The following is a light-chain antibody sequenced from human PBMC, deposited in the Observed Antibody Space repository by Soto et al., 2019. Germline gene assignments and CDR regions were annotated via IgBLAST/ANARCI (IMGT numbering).Light chain of an antibody. V-gene: IGKV1-5*03. CDR1: QSISSW. J-gene: IGKJ4*01. CDR3: QQDHSYPLT. Sequence: ETPMTPSPSPPAASVGDRSPITCRASQSISSWLAWYQQKPGIAPKFLIYKASSLESGVPSRFSASGSGTEFTLTISSLQPDDFATYYCQQDHSYPLTFGGGTKV. CDR2: KAS.